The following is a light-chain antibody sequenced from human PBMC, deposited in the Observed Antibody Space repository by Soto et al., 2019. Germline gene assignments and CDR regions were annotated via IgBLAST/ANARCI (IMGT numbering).Light chain of an antibody. CDR2: GAS. J-gene: IGKJ3*01. CDR1: QSISSN. CDR3: QQYNNWPFT. Sequence: EIGIRQSPATMSVSPGERATLSCWASQSISSNLAWYQQKPGQAPRLLIYGASTRATGIPATFSGSGSGTEFTLTISSLQSEDFAVYYCQQYNNWPFTFGPGTKVDIK. V-gene: IGKV3-15*01.